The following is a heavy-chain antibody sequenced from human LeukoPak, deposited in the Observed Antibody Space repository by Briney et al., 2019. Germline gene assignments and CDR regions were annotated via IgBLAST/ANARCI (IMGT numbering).Heavy chain of an antibody. CDR2: IYSSGST. V-gene: IGHV4-39*01. CDR1: GASVSGSPYY. CDR3: AKSGGYGLIDY. Sequence: SETLSLTCTVSGASVSGSPYYWGWIRQPPGKGLEWIGSIYSSGSTYYNASLQSRVTISIETSENQISLRLNSVTAADTAIYYCAKSGGYGLIDYWGQGTLVTVSS. J-gene: IGHJ4*02. D-gene: IGHD1-26*01.